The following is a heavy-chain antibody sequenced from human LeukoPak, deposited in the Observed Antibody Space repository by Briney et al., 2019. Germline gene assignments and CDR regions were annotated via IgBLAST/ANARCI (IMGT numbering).Heavy chain of an antibody. CDR3: ARESSFGDPGAYFDY. Sequence: PSETLSLTCTVSGGSISSYYWSWIRQPPGKGLEWIGYIYYTGNTSYNPSLKSRVTISVDTSKNQFSLRLTSVTAADTAVYYCARESSFGDPGAYFDYWGQGTLVTVSS. CDR2: IYYTGNT. D-gene: IGHD2-21*02. V-gene: IGHV4-59*01. CDR1: GGSISSYY. J-gene: IGHJ4*02.